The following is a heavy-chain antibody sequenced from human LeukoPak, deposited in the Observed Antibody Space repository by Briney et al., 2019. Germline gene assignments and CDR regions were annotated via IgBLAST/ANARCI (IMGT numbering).Heavy chain of an antibody. Sequence: GGSLRLSCAASGFTFSSYSMNWVRQAPGKGLEGVSSISSSSSYIYYADSVKGRFTISRDNAKNSLYLQMNSLRAEDTAVYYCARDFKLYCSSTSCYPYWGQGTLVTVSS. CDR3: ARDFKLYCSSTSCYPY. CDR1: GFTFSSYS. J-gene: IGHJ4*02. CDR2: ISSSSSYI. D-gene: IGHD2-2*01. V-gene: IGHV3-21*01.